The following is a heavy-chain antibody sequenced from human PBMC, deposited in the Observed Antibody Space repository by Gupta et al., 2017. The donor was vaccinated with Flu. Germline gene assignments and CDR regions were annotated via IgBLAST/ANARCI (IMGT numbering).Heavy chain of an antibody. D-gene: IGHD3-10*01. Sequence: QVQLQQWGAGLLKPSETLSLTCAVYGGSFSGYYWSWIRQPPGKGLEWIGEINHSGSTNYNPSLKSRVTISVDTSKNQFSLKLSSVTAADTAVYYCARGPTMVRGVGTNWFDPWGQGTLVTVSS. V-gene: IGHV4-34*01. CDR3: ARGPTMVRGVGTNWFDP. J-gene: IGHJ5*02. CDR1: GGSFSGYY. CDR2: INHSGST.